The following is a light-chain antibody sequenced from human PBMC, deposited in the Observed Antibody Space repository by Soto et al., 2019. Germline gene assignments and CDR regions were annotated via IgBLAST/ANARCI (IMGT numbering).Light chain of an antibody. V-gene: IGKV1-5*03. J-gene: IGKJ1*01. CDR3: QQYNRYWT. CDR2: KAS. CDR1: QSINTW. Sequence: DIQMTQSPSTLSASVGDRVTISCRAGQSINTWLAWYQHRPGKAPKLLIYKASNLETGVPSRFSGSGSGTEFTLTISSLEPDDFATYYCQQYNRYWTFGQGTKVEMK.